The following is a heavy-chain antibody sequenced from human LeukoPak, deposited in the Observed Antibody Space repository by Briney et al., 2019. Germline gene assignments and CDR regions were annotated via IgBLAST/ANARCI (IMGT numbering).Heavy chain of an antibody. V-gene: IGHV1-18*01. CDR3: ARDCITGTTCHDAFDI. CDR1: GGTFSSYA. D-gene: IGHD1-20*01. Sequence: GASVKVSCKASGGTFSSYAISWVRQAPGQGLERMGWISAYNGNTDYAQKLQGRVTMTTDTSTSTAYMELRSLRSDDTAVYCCARDCITGTTCHDAFDIWGQGTMVTVSS. J-gene: IGHJ3*02. CDR2: ISAYNGNT.